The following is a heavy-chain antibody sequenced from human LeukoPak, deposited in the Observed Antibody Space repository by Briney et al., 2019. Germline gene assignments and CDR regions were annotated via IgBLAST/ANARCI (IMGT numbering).Heavy chain of an antibody. Sequence: TGGSLRLSCAASGFTFSSYAMSWVRQAPGKGLEWVSLISFSGGNTYYADSVKGRFTISRDNSKDTLYLQMNSLRAEDTAIYYCARDIQLSTWGLGTMVTVSS. CDR1: GFTFSSYA. CDR3: ARDIQLST. D-gene: IGHD5-24*01. J-gene: IGHJ3*01. V-gene: IGHV3-23*01. CDR2: ISFSGGNT.